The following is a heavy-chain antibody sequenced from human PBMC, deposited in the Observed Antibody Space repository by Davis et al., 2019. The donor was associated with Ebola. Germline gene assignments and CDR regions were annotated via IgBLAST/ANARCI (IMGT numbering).Heavy chain of an antibody. CDR1: GFTFSSYG. Sequence: PGGSLRLSCAASGFTFSSYGMHWVRQAPGKGLEWVAVIWYDGSNKYYADSVKGRFTISRDNAKNSLYLQMNSLKTEDTAVYYCTTTTSYFDYWGQGTLVTVSS. CDR3: TTTTSYFDY. J-gene: IGHJ4*02. D-gene: IGHD1-14*01. V-gene: IGHV3-33*03. CDR2: IWYDGSNK.